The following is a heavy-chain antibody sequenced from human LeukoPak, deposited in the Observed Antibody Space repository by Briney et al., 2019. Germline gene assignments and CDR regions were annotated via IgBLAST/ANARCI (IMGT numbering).Heavy chain of an antibody. CDR2: ISTLNDNT. J-gene: IGHJ3*02. CDR1: GYSFTNYG. V-gene: IGHV1-18*01. Sequence: GASVKVSCKASGYSFTNYGITWVRQAPGRGLEWMGWISTLNDNTNYAQNLQGRVTMTTDTPTTTAYMELRSLRSDDTAVYYCARPGVRDAFDIWGQGTVVTVSS. CDR3: ARPGVRDAFDI. D-gene: IGHD1-1*01.